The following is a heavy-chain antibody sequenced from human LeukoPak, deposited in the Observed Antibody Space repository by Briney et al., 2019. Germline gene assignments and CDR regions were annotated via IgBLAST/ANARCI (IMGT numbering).Heavy chain of an antibody. CDR1: GFTVSSYW. CDR3: ASDVATVIHFDY. CDR2: IKQDGSEK. V-gene: IGHV3-7*05. J-gene: IGHJ4*02. Sequence: GGSLRLSCAASGFTVSSYWMSWVRQAPGKGREWVANIKQDGSEKYYVDSVKGRFTISRDNAKNSLYLQMNSLRAEDTAVYYCASDVATVIHFDYWGQGTLVTVSS. D-gene: IGHD4-17*01.